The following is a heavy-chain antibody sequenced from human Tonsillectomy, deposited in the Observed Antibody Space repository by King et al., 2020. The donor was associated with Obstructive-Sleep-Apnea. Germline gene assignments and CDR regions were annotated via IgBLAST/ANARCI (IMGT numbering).Heavy chain of an antibody. D-gene: IGHD1-1*01. CDR3: ARGGAWNDGTGNWFDP. CDR1: GGSFRGYY. V-gene: IGHV4-34*01. J-gene: IGHJ5*02. Sequence: VQLQPWGAGLLKPSETLSLTCAVYGGSFRGYYWSWIRQPPGKGLEWIGEINHSGSTNYNPSLKSRDTISVDTSKNQFSLKLSSVTAADTAVYYCARGGAWNDGTGNWFDPWGQGTLVTVSS. CDR2: INHSGST.